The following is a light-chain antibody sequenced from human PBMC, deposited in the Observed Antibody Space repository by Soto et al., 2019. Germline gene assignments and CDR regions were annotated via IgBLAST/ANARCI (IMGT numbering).Light chain of an antibody. Sequence: EIVLTQSPATLSLSPGERATLSCRASQSVSSYLACYQQKPGQAPMLLIYDASNRATGIPARFSGSGSGTDFPLTISSLEPEDFAVYYCQQRSSWPLYTFGQGTKLEIK. CDR1: QSVSSY. CDR3: QQRSSWPLYT. J-gene: IGKJ2*01. CDR2: DAS. V-gene: IGKV3-11*01.